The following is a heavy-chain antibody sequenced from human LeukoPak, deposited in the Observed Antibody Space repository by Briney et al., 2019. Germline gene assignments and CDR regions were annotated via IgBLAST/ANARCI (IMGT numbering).Heavy chain of an antibody. CDR3: VRSNY. V-gene: IGHV4-39*01. Sequence: SETLSLTCTVSGXSISSSSYYWGWIRQPPGRRLEWIGSIYYSGSTYHNPSLKSRVTISVDTSKNQFSLKLSSVTAADTAVYYCVRSNYWGQGTLVTVSS. J-gene: IGHJ4*02. CDR2: IYYSGST. CDR1: GXSISSSSYY.